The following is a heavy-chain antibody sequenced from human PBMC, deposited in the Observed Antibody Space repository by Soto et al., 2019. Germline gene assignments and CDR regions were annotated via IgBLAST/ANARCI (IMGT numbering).Heavy chain of an antibody. J-gene: IGHJ4*02. CDR2: ISYDGSNK. D-gene: IGHD6-19*01. Sequence: QVQLVESGGGVVQPGRSLRLSCAASGFTFSSYGMHWVRQAPGKGLEWVAVISYDGSNKYYADSVKGRFTISRDHSKNPLYLPMSSLSAEDKAVYYCALYRSGWYPLDYWGQGTVVHDSS. CDR3: ALYRSGWYPLDY. CDR1: GFTFSSYG. V-gene: IGHV3-30*03.